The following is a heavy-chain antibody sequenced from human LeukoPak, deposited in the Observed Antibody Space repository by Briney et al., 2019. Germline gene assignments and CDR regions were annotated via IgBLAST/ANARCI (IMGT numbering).Heavy chain of an antibody. D-gene: IGHD6-13*01. V-gene: IGHV4-4*02. Sequence: SETLSLTCAVSGGSISSSNWWSWVRQPPGKGLEWIGEIYHSGSTNYNPSLKSRVTISVDKSKNQFSLKLSPVTAADTAVYYCARNIAAAANYYYYYMDVWGKGTTVTVSS. CDR2: IYHSGST. CDR1: GGSISSSNW. J-gene: IGHJ6*03. CDR3: ARNIAAAANYYYYYMDV.